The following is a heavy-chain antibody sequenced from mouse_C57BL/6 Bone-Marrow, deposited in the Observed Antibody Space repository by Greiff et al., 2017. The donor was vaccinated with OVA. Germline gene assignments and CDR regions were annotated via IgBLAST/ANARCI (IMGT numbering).Heavy chain of an antibody. J-gene: IGHJ2*01. Sequence: EVKLMESGGGLVKPGGSLKLSCAASGFTFSDYGMHWVRPAPEKGLEWVAYISSGSSTLYYAATVKGRFTISRDNAKNTLFLHMTSLRSEDTAMYYCARGDYFDYWGQGTTLTVSS. CDR1: GFTFSDYG. CDR2: ISSGSSTL. V-gene: IGHV5-17*01. CDR3: ARGDYFDY.